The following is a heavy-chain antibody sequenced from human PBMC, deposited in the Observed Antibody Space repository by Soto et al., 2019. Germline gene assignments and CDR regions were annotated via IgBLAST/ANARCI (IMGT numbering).Heavy chain of an antibody. Sequence: GGSLRLSCAASGFTFSTYSMNWVRQAPGKGLEWVSYISSSSSTIFYTDSVKGRFTVSRDNAMNSLYLQMNSLRAEYTAVYYFARPTYYYDSSGAPAYWGQGTLVTVSS. D-gene: IGHD3-22*01. CDR1: GFTFSTYS. V-gene: IGHV3-48*01. CDR3: ARPTYYYDSSGAPAY. J-gene: IGHJ4*02. CDR2: ISSSSSTI.